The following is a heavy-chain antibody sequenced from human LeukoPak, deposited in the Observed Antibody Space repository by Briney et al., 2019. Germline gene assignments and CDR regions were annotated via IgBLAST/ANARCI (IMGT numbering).Heavy chain of an antibody. V-gene: IGHV1-69*01. D-gene: IGHD4-17*01. CDR2: IIPIFGTA. CDR3: ARVGTVTYFDY. Sequence: GGSLRLSCAASGFTFSSYAISWVRQAPGQGLEWMGGIIPIFGTANYAQKFQGRVTITADESTSTAYMELSSLRSEDTAVYYCARVGTVTYFDYWGQGTLVTVSS. J-gene: IGHJ4*02. CDR1: GFTFSSYA.